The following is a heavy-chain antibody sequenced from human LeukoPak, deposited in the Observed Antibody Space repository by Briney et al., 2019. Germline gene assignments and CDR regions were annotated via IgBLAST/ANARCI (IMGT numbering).Heavy chain of an antibody. V-gene: IGHV1-2*02. CDR2: INPNSGGT. CDR1: GYTFTGYY. Sequence: ASVTVSCKASGYTFTGYYMHWVRQAPGQGLEGMGWINPNSGGTNYAQKFQGRVTMTRDTSISTAYMELSRLRSDDTAVYDCARAESPRLYSSSWYGFDYWGQGTLVTVSS. CDR3: ARAESPRLYSSSWYGFDY. J-gene: IGHJ4*02. D-gene: IGHD6-13*01.